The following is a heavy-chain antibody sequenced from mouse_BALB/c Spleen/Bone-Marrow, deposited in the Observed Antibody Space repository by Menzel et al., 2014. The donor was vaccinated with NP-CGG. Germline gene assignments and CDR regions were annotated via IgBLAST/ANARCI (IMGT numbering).Heavy chain of an antibody. CDR2: ILPGSGST. D-gene: IGHD2-4*01. V-gene: IGHV1-9*01. J-gene: IGHJ3*01. Sequence: QVQLKESGAELMKPGASVKISCKATGYTFSRNWIEWVKQRPGHGLEWIGEILPGSGSTNYNEKFKGKATFTADTSSNTANMQLSSLTSEDSGVYYCARVGSTMITTAFAYRGQGTLVTVSA. CDR3: ARVGSTMITTAFAY. CDR1: GYTFSRNW.